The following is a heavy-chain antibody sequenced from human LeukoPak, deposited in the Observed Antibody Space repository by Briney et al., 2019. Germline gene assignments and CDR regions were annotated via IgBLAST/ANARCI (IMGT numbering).Heavy chain of an antibody. J-gene: IGHJ5*02. D-gene: IGHD3-10*01. V-gene: IGHV4-39*01. Sequence: SETLSLTCSVSGGSIRSPNHDWAWIRQPPGQGLEWIGSIYYSGTTYYNLSLKSRVTLSVDTSQNQFSLKLSSVTAADTAIYFCARSLGANTWVGNWFDPWGQGTLVTVSP. CDR2: IYYSGTT. CDR1: GGSIRSPNHD. CDR3: ARSLGANTWVGNWFDP.